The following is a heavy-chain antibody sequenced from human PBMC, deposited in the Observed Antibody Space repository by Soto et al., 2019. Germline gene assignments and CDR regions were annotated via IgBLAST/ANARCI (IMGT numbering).Heavy chain of an antibody. CDR2: IWYDGSNK. Sequence: GGSLRLSCAASGLTFSSYAMHWVRQAPGKGLEWVAVIWYDGSNKYYADSVKGRFTISRDNSKNTLYLQMNSLRAEDTAVYYCARDNSSSWYGQTNWFDPWGQGTLVTVSP. CDR3: ARDNSSSWYGQTNWFDP. J-gene: IGHJ5*02. V-gene: IGHV3-33*08. D-gene: IGHD6-13*01. CDR1: GLTFSSYA.